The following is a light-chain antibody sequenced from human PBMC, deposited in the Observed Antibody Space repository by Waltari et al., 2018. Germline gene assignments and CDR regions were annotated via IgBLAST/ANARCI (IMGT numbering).Light chain of an antibody. Sequence: WDPQHPGIAPKLLLYDVSDRPSGVSDRFSGSKSGKTASLTISGLQPEDAADYYCSSYTRRNTVIFGGGTKLTVV. V-gene: IGLV2-14*03. CDR2: DVS. CDR3: SSYTRRNTVI. J-gene: IGLJ2*01.